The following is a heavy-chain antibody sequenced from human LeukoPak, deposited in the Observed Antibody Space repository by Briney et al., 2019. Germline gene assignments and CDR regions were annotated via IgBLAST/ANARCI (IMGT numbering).Heavy chain of an antibody. V-gene: IGHV1-18*01. J-gene: IGHJ4*02. CDR2: ISANSGNT. Sequence: ASVKVSCKASGYTFTSYGISWVRQAPGQGLEWMGWISANSGNTNYAQKLQGRVTMTIDTSTTTAYMELRSLRSDDTAVYYCASLPYVAAAGNGLFDYWGQGTLVTVSS. CDR1: GYTFTSYG. CDR3: ASLPYVAAAGNGLFDY. D-gene: IGHD6-13*01.